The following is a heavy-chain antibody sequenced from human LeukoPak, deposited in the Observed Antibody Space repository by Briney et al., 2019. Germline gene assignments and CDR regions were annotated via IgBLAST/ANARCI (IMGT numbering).Heavy chain of an antibody. CDR1: GFIFTNYN. V-gene: IGHV3-30-3*01. D-gene: IGHD6-13*01. J-gene: IGHJ4*02. Sequence: GGSLRLSCAASGFIFTNYNLNWVRQAPGKGLEWVAVISYDGSNKYYADSVKGRFTISRDNSKNTLYLQMNSLRAEDTAVYYCARAVGQQADYWGQGTLVTVSS. CDR3: ARAVGQQADY. CDR2: ISYDGSNK.